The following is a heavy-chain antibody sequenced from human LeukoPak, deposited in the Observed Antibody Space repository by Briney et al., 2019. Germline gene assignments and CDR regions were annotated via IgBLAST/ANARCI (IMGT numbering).Heavy chain of an antibody. CDR3: AREPLAAAKIREKRYYFDY. Sequence: PGGSLRLSCAAPGFTFSSYAMSWVRQAPGKGLEWVSAISGSGGSTYYADSVKGRFTISRDNAKNSLYLQMNSLRAEDTAVYYCAREPLAAAKIREKRYYFDYWGQGTLVTVPS. CDR1: GFTFSSYA. V-gene: IGHV3-23*01. D-gene: IGHD6-13*01. CDR2: ISGSGGST. J-gene: IGHJ4*02.